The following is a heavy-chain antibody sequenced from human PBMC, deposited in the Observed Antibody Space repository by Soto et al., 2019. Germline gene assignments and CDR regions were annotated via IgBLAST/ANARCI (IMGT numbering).Heavy chain of an antibody. CDR1: GGSISSGGYS. V-gene: IGHV4-30-2*01. CDR2: IYHSGST. J-gene: IGHJ4*02. D-gene: IGHD5-12*01. CDR3: AAGGGLPRYY. Sequence: QLQLQESGSGLVKPSQTLSLTCAVSGGSISSGGYSWSWIRQPPGKGLEWIGYIYHSGSTYYNPSLKSRVTISVHRSKIQSSLKLSSVTAADTAVYYCAAGGGLPRYYWGQGTLVPVSS.